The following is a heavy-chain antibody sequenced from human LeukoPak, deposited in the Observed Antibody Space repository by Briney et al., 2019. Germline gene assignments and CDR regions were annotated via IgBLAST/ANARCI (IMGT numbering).Heavy chain of an antibody. CDR1: GFTFSSYA. J-gene: IGHJ4*02. D-gene: IGHD4-17*01. V-gene: IGHV3-23*01. CDR3: AKQVTTSNSPPCFDY. Sequence: GGSLRLSCAASGFTFSSYAMSWVGQAPGKGLEWVSVISGSAGSSYSADSVKGGFTISTHNSKTTLYLQMHSLRAEDTAVYYCAKQVTTSNSPPCFDYWGQGTLVTVSS. CDR2: ISGSAGSS.